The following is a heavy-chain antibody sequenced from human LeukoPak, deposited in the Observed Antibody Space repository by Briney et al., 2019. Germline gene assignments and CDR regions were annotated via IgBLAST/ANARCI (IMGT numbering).Heavy chain of an antibody. D-gene: IGHD5-12*01. Sequence: GASVKVSCKASGYTFTGYYMHWVRQAPGQGLEWMGWINPNSGGTNYAQKFQGRVTMTRDTSISTAYMELSRLRSDDTAVYYCARDLDGGYLSWFDPWGQGTLVTVSS. J-gene: IGHJ5*02. V-gene: IGHV1-2*02. CDR2: INPNSGGT. CDR3: ARDLDGGYLSWFDP. CDR1: GYTFTGYY.